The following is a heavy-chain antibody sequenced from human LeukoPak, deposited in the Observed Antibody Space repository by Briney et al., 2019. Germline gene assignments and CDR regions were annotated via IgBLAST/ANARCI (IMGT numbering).Heavy chain of an antibody. V-gene: IGHV3-23*01. D-gene: IGHD1-14*01. CDR2: ITSDGSKT. CDR1: GFTFSNYP. CDR3: AKGNAITPDY. Sequence: PGGSLRLSCAASGFTFSNYPMNWVRQAPGKGLEWVSAITSDGSKTYNADSVKGRFTISRDNSKNTLCLQMTGLRADDTAVYYCAKGNAITPDYWGQGTLVTVSS. J-gene: IGHJ4*02.